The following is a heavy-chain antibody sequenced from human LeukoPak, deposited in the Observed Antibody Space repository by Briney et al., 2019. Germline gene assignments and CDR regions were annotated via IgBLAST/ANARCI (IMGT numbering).Heavy chain of an antibody. CDR1: GGSISSSNW. V-gene: IGHV4-4*02. Sequence: PSGTLSLTCAVSGGSISSSNWWSWVRQPPGKGLEWIGEIYHSGSTNYNPSLKSRVTISVGKSKNQFSLKLSSVTAADTAVYYCARGYYDFWSGYSLDAFDIWGQGTMVTVSS. CDR2: IYHSGST. CDR3: ARGYYDFWSGYSLDAFDI. J-gene: IGHJ3*02. D-gene: IGHD3-3*01.